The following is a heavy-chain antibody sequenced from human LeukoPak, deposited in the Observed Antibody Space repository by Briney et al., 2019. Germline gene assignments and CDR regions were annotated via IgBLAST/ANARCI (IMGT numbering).Heavy chain of an antibody. V-gene: IGHV3-64*01. CDR2: ISSSGGNT. Sequence: PGGSLRLSCAASGFTFSSYAMHWVRQAPGKGLEYVSAISSSGGNTYYANSVKGRFTISRDNSKNTLYLQMGSLRAEDMGVYYCARTYYYGSGSSDYWGQGTLVTVSS. CDR3: ARTYYYGSGSSDY. CDR1: GFTFSSYA. D-gene: IGHD3-10*01. J-gene: IGHJ4*02.